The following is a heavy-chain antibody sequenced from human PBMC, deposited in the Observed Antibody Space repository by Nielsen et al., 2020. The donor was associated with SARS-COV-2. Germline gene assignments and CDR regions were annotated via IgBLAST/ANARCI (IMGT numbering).Heavy chain of an antibody. D-gene: IGHD3-10*01. Sequence: SETLSLICTVSGGSISSYYWSWIRQPPGKGLEWIGYIYYSGSTNYNPSLKSRVTISVDTSKNQFSLKLSSVTAADTAVYYCARAPYYGSGMDVWGQGTTVTVSS. J-gene: IGHJ6*02. CDR3: ARAPYYGSGMDV. CDR1: GGSISSYY. V-gene: IGHV4-59*13. CDR2: IYYSGST.